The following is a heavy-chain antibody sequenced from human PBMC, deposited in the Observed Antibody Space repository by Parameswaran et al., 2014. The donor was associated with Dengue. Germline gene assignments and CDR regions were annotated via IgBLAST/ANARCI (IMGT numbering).Heavy chain of an antibody. CDR2: INHSGST. D-gene: IGHD2-8*02. J-gene: IGHJ4*02. CDR3: ARVPPRGVLSGFDY. Sequence: PGKGLEWIGEINHSGSTNYNPSLKSRVTISVDTSKNQFSLKLSSVTAADTAVYYCARVPPRGVLSGFDYWGQGTLVTVSS. V-gene: IGHV4-34*01.